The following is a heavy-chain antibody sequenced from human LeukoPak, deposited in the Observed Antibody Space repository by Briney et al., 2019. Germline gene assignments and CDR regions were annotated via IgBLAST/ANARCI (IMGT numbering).Heavy chain of an antibody. J-gene: IGHJ3*02. D-gene: IGHD3-22*01. CDR3: AKDRSRPYYYDSRNTFDI. V-gene: IGHV3-53*01. CDR2: IYSGGST. Sequence: GGSLRLSCAASGFTVSSNYMSWVRQAPGKGLEWVSVIYSGGSTYYADSVKGRFTISRDNSKNTLYLQMNSLRAEDTAVYYCAKDRSRPYYYDSRNTFDIWGQGTMVTVSS. CDR1: GFTVSSNY.